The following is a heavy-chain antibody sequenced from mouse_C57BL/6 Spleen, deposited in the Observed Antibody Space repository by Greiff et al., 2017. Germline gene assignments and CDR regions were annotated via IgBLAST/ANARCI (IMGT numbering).Heavy chain of an antibody. CDR1: GYTFTSYW. CDR3: DITTVKGPHWYFDV. Sequence: QVQLQQPGAELVKPGASVKMSCKASGYTFTSYWITWVKQRPGQGLEWIGDIYPGSGSTNYNEKFKSKATLTVDTSSSTAYMQLSSLTSEDSAVYYCDITTVKGPHWYFDVWGTGTTVTVSS. J-gene: IGHJ1*03. V-gene: IGHV1-55*01. CDR2: IYPGSGST. D-gene: IGHD1-1*01.